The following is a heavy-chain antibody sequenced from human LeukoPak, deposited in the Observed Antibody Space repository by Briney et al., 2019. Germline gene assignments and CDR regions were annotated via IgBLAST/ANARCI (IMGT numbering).Heavy chain of an antibody. J-gene: IGHJ3*02. CDR1: GYSFTSYW. CDR3: ARREVTIAWSGAFDI. Sequence: PGESLKISCKGSGYSFTSYWIGWVRQMPGKGLEWMGIIYPGDSDTRYSPSFQGQVTISADKSISTAYLQWSSLKASDTAMYYCARREVTIAWSGAFDIWGQGTMVTVSS. D-gene: IGHD2-21*01. V-gene: IGHV5-51*01. CDR2: IYPGDSDT.